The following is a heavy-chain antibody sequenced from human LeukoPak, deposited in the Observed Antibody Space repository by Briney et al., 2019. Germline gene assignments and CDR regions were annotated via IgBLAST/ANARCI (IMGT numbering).Heavy chain of an antibody. D-gene: IGHD3-10*01. J-gene: IGHJ4*02. Sequence: ASVKVSCKVSGYTLTELSMHWVRQAPGKGLEWMGGLDPEDGETIYAQKFQGRVTMTEDTSTDTAYMELSSLRSEDTAVYYCATMGITMVRGVQTPSFDYWGQGTLVTVSS. CDR1: GYTLTELS. CDR3: ATMGITMVRGVQTPSFDY. V-gene: IGHV1-24*01. CDR2: LDPEDGET.